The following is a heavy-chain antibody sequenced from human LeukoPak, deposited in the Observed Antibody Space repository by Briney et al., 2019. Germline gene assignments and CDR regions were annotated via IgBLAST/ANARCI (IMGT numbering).Heavy chain of an antibody. CDR1: GXTFSSYA. CDR2: ISGSGGHT. D-gene: IGHD5-12*01. V-gene: IGHV3-23*01. J-gene: IGHJ4*02. CDR3: AKTGRYSADYFDY. Sequence: PGGSLRLSCAASGXTFSSYAVSWVRQAPGKGLEWVSGISGSGGHTYYADSVKGRFTISRDSSKNTLYLQMNSLRAEDTAVYYCAKTGRYSADYFDYWGQGTQVTVSS.